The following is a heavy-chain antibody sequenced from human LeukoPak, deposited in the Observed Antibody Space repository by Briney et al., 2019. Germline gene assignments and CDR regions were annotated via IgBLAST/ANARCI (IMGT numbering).Heavy chain of an antibody. Sequence: GGSLRXSCAASGFTFSSYSMNWVRQAPGKGLEWVSSITSSSSYIYYADSVKGRFTISRDNSKNTLYLQMNRLRAEDMAVYYCXTXPGXTVTTIHFDYWGQGTLVTVSS. CDR3: XTXPGXTVTTIHFDY. CDR2: ITSSSSYI. V-gene: IGHV3-21*04. D-gene: IGHD4-11*01. J-gene: IGHJ4*02. CDR1: GFTFSSYS.